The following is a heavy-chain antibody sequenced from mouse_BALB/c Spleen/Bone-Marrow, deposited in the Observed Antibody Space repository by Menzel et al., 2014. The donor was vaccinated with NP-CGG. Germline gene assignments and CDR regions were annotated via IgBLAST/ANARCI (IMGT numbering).Heavy chain of an antibody. CDR2: ISYDGSN. CDR1: GYSITSGYY. V-gene: IGHV3-6*02. J-gene: IGHJ1*01. CDR3: AREGGPLWYFDV. Sequence: ESGPGLVKPSQSLSLTCSVTGYSITSGYYWNWIRQFPGNKLEWMGYISYDGSNNYNPSLKNRISITRDTSKNQFFLKLSSVTTEDTATYYCAREGGPLWYFDVWGAGTTVTVSS. D-gene: IGHD3-3*01.